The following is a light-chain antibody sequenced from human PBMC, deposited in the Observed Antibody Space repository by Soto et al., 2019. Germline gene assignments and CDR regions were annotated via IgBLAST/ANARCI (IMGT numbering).Light chain of an antibody. CDR1: SSNIGAGYG. CDR3: QSYDSSLSGWV. V-gene: IGLV1-40*01. J-gene: IGLJ3*02. CDR2: GNS. Sequence: QSVLTQPPSVFGAPGQRVTISCTGSSSNIGAGYGVHWYQQLPGTAPKLLIYGNSNRPSGVPDRFTGSKSGTSASLAITGLQAEDEADYYCQSYDSSLSGWVFGGGTKVTVL.